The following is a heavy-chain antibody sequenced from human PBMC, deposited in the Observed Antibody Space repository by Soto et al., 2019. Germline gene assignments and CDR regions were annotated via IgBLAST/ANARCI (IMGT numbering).Heavy chain of an antibody. D-gene: IGHD3-3*01. Sequence: QVQLVESGGDLVKPGGSLRLSCAASGYTFSDCYMSWIRQSPGKGLEWISYIDTSGTKIYYSDSVKGRFTITRDNAKNSQYLEMNSLRDEDTAVYYCASHYDMWSGYLSPVDYWGQGTLVTVSS. CDR1: GYTFSDCY. V-gene: IGHV3-11*01. CDR3: ASHYDMWSGYLSPVDY. CDR2: IDTSGTKI. J-gene: IGHJ4*02.